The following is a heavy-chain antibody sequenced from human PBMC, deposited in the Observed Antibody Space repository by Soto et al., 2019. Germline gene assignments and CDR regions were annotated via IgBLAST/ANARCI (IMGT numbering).Heavy chain of an antibody. J-gene: IGHJ4*02. CDR3: VRLSDC. V-gene: IGHV1-69*05. Sequence: SVKVSCKASGGTFSSYAIRWVRQAPGQGLEWMGVINPNSGTTSYQQSFQGRVTMTRDKSTSTAYMELSSLRSDDTAVYYCVRLSDCWGRGTLVTVSS. CDR2: INPNSGTT. CDR1: GGTFSSYA.